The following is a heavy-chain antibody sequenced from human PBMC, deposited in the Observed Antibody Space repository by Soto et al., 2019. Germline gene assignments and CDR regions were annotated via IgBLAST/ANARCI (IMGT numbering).Heavy chain of an antibody. J-gene: IGHJ6*02. CDR2: IYYSGST. Sequence: QVQLQESGPGLVKPSQTLSLTCTVSGGSISSGGYYWSWIRQHPGKGLEWIGYIYYSGSTYYNPSLKSRVTISVDTSKNQFSLKLSSVTAADTAVYYCARDIRDGYTPFLGYYGMDVWGQGTTVTVSS. CDR1: GGSISSGGYY. V-gene: IGHV4-31*03. D-gene: IGHD5-12*01. CDR3: ARDIRDGYTPFLGYYGMDV.